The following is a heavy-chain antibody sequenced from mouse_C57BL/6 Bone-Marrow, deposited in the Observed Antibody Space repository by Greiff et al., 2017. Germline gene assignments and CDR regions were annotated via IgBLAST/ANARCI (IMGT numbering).Heavy chain of an antibody. D-gene: IGHD1-1*01. J-gene: IGHJ3*01. CDR1: GYTFTSYG. V-gene: IGHV1-81*01. Sequence: VQRVESGAELARPGASVKLSCKASGYTFTSYGISWVKQRTGQGLEWIGEIYPRSGNTYYNEKFKGKATLTADKSSSTAYLELRSLTSEDSAVYFCARGYITTVVPFAYWGQGTLVTVSA. CDR2: IYPRSGNT. CDR3: ARGYITTVVPFAY.